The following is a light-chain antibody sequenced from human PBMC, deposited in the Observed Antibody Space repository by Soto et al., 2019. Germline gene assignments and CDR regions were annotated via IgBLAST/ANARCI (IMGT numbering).Light chain of an antibody. V-gene: IGKV3-20*01. Sequence: EIVLTQSPGTLSLSPWERVTLSCRASHTISSSYLAWYQQKPGQAPRLLMYGISRRATGIPDGFSGSGSGTDFTLTITRLEPEDFAVYYCQQYVTSSPRTFGQGTKVDIK. J-gene: IGKJ1*01. CDR1: HTISSSY. CDR3: QQYVTSSPRT. CDR2: GIS.